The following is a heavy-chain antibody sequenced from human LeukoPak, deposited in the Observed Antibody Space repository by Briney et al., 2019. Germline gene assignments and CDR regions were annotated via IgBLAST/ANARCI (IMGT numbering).Heavy chain of an antibody. CDR2: ISGSGDSK. Sequence: GGSLRLSCAASGFTFSDYYMSWIRQAPGKGLEWVSYISGSGDSKFYADSVKGRFTISRDNAKNSLYLQMDSLRAEDTAVYYCARRTYSNYFFDYWGQGTLVTVSS. V-gene: IGHV3-11*01. CDR1: GFTFSDYY. J-gene: IGHJ4*02. CDR3: ARRTYSNYFFDY. D-gene: IGHD4-11*01.